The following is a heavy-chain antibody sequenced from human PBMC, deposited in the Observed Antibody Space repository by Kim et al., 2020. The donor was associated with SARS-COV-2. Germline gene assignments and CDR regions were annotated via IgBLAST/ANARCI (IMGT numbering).Heavy chain of an antibody. J-gene: IGHJ6*02. CDR2: IYYSGST. D-gene: IGHD6-13*01. CDR1: GGSISSGGYY. V-gene: IGHV4-31*03. CDR3: ARVEQLASYGMDV. Sequence: SETLSLTCTVSGGSISSGGYYWSWIRQHPGKGLEWIGYIYYSGSTYYNPSLKSRVTISVDTSKNQFSLKLSSVTAADTAVYYCARVEQLASYGMDVWGQGTTVTVSS.